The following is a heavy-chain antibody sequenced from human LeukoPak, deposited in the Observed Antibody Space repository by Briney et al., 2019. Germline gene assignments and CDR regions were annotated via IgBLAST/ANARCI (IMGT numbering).Heavy chain of an antibody. D-gene: IGHD4-11*01. CDR1: GGSISSSSYY. J-gene: IGHJ4*02. V-gene: IGHV4-39*01. Sequence: SETLSLTCTVSGGSISSSSYYWGWIRQPPGKGLEWIGSIYYSGSTYYNPSLKSRVTISVDTSKNQFSLKLSSVTAADTAVYYCARHIDYSGWPGPVDYWGQGTRVTVSS. CDR3: ARHIDYSGWPGPVDY. CDR2: IYYSGST.